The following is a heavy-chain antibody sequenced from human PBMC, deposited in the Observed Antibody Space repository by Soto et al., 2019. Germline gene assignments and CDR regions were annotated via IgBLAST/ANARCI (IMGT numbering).Heavy chain of an antibody. CDR1: GGTFSSYA. J-gene: IGHJ4*02. CDR2: IIPIFGTA. V-gene: IGHV1-69*06. CDR3: XXXPGYYYGSGSYPDY. Sequence: QVQLVQSGAEVKKPGSSVKVSCKASGGTFSSYAISWVRQAPGQGLEWMGGIIPIFGTANYAQKFQGRVTITADKSTSTAYMELSSLRSEDTXXXXXXXXPGYYYGSGSYPDYWGQGTLVTVSS. D-gene: IGHD3-10*01.